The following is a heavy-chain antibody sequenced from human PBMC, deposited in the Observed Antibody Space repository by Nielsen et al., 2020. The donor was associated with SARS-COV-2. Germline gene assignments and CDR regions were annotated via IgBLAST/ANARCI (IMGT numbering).Heavy chain of an antibody. D-gene: IGHD1-26*01. J-gene: IGHJ6*02. CDR3: AKIGGSYWNYYYYGMDV. CDR1: GFTFSSYA. V-gene: IGHV3-23*01. Sequence: GESLKISCSASGFTFSSYAMSWVRQAPGKGLEWVSAISGSGGSTYCADSVKGRFTISRDNSKNTLYLQMNSLRAEDTAVYYCAKIGGSYWNYYYYGMDVWGQGTTVTVSS. CDR2: ISGSGGST.